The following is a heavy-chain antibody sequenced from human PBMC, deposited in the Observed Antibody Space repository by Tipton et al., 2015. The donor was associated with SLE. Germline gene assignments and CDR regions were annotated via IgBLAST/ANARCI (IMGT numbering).Heavy chain of an antibody. CDR1: GDSISNYF. D-gene: IGHD3-3*01. V-gene: IGHV4-4*09. CDR3: ARQVTFGVVIRYFNL. Sequence: TLSLTCTVSGDSISNYFWSWIRQPPGKRLEWIGYIYASGSINYNPSLKSRVTISVDTSKNQFSLQLTSVTAADTALYYCARQVTFGVVIRYFNLWGRGTQVTVSS. CDR2: IYASGSI. J-gene: IGHJ2*01.